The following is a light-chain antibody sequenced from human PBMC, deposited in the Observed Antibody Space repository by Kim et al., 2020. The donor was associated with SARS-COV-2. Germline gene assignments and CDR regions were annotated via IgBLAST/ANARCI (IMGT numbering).Light chain of an antibody. Sequence: DIVMTQSPDSLAVSLGERATINCKSSQSVLYNSNNKNYLAWYQQKPGQPPKLLIYWTSTRESGVPDRFSGSGSGTEFTLTISSLQAEDVAVYYCQQYYSSPPMHIFGQGTKLEI. CDR3: QQYYSSPPMHI. J-gene: IGKJ2*01. V-gene: IGKV4-1*01. CDR1: QSVLYNSNNKNY. CDR2: WTS.